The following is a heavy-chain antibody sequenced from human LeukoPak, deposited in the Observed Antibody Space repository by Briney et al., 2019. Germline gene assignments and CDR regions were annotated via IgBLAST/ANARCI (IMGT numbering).Heavy chain of an antibody. CDR2: IYYSGST. V-gene: IGHV4-59*01. D-gene: IGHD5-12*01. CDR3: AREKNSYSGYDSYYFDY. Sequence: PSETLSLTCTVSGGSISSYYWSWIRQPPGEGREWIGYIYYSGSTNYNPSLKSRVTISVDTSKNQFSLKLSSVTAADTAVYYCAREKNSYSGYDSYYFDYWGQGTLVTVSS. CDR1: GGSISSYY. J-gene: IGHJ4*02.